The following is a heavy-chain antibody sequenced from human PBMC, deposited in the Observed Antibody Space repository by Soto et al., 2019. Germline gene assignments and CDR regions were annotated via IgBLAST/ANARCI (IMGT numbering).Heavy chain of an antibody. Sequence: LRLSCAASGFTFHESSMHWVRQAPGKGLEWVSSITWNSGSIIYADSVKGRFTISRDNGKKSLYLQMQSLRPEDTALYYCASGLTTSPHYWGQGSLVTVSS. V-gene: IGHV3-9*01. D-gene: IGHD2-2*01. CDR2: ITWNSGSI. J-gene: IGHJ4*02. CDR3: ASGLTTSPHY. CDR1: GFTFHESS.